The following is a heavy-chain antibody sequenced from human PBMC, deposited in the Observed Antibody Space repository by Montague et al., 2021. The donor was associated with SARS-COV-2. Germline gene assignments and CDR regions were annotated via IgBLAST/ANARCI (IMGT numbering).Heavy chain of an antibody. V-gene: IGHV4-34*01. Sequence: SETLSLTCAVYGGSFSGYYWSWIRQPPGRGLEWIGEINHSGSTNYNPSLKSRVTISVDTSKNQFSLKLSSVTAADTAVYYCARDMEKYDILTGKSLREGNWFDPWGQGTLVTVSS. CDR1: GGSFSGYY. CDR2: INHSGST. J-gene: IGHJ5*02. CDR3: ARDMEKYDILTGKSLREGNWFDP. D-gene: IGHD3-9*01.